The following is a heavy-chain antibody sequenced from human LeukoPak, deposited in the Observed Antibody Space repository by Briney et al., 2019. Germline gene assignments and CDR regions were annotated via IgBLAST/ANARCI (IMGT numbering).Heavy chain of an antibody. CDR2: VYYGGSP. D-gene: IGHD2-2*02. CDR1: DGSISSDNCY. Sequence: SETLSLTCSVSDGSISSDNCYWGWIRQPAGKGREWVGSVYYGGSPYYNPSLTSRVTMSVDTSKNQFSLKLSSVTAADTAVYYCARVNACTSSSCFTSWFDPWGQGTLVTVSS. J-gene: IGHJ5*02. CDR3: ARVNACTSSSCFTSWFDP. V-gene: IGHV4-39*07.